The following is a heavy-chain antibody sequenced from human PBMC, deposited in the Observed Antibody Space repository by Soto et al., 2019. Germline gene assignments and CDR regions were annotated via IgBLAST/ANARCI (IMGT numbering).Heavy chain of an antibody. D-gene: IGHD5-12*01. J-gene: IGHJ6*02. CDR3: AREDRRDGYNPYYYGMDV. V-gene: IGHV3-33*01. CDR2: IWYDGNYK. Sequence: QVQLVESGGGVVQPGRSLILSCATSGFTFSSYAMHWVRQAPGKGLEWVAVIWYDGNYKYYADSVKGRFTISRDNSKNTLYLQMNSLRVKDTAVYYCAREDRRDGYNPYYYGMDVWGQGTTVTVSS. CDR1: GFTFSSYA.